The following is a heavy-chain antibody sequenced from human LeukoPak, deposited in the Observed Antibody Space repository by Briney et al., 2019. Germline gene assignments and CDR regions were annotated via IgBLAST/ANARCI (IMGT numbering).Heavy chain of an antibody. CDR2: INAGNGNT. V-gene: IGHV1-3*01. CDR3: AREHFMVRGTSDY. D-gene: IGHD3-10*01. Sequence: ASVKVSCKASGYTFTSYAMHWVRQAPGQRLEWVGWINAGNGNTKYSQKFQGRVTITRDTSASTAYMELSSLRSEDTAVYYCAREHFMVRGTSDYWGQGTLVTVSS. CDR1: GYTFTSYA. J-gene: IGHJ4*02.